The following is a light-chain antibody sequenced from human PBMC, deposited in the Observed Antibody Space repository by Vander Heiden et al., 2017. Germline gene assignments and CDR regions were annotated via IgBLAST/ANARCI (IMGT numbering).Light chain of an antibody. CDR1: QGISNH. CDR3: QKYNSVPRT. J-gene: IGKJ3*01. Sequence: DIQMTQSPSSLSASVGDRVTITCRASQGISNHLVWYQQKPGKVPKLLIYGASTLQSGVPSRFSGSGSGTDFTLTISSLQPEDVATYYCQKYNSVPRTFGPGTTVDLK. V-gene: IGKV1-27*01. CDR2: GAS.